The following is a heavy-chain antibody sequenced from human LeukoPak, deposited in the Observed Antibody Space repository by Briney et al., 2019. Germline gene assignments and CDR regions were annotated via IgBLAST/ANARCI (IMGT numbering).Heavy chain of an antibody. CDR2: INHSGST. Sequence: PSETLSLTCAVYGGSFSGYYWSWIRQPPGKGLEWIGEINHSGSTNYNPSLKSRVTISVDTSKNQFSLKLSSVTAADTAVYYCARATFYSGWDYYYMDVWGKGTTVTVSS. J-gene: IGHJ6*03. D-gene: IGHD6-19*01. V-gene: IGHV4-34*01. CDR3: ARATFYSGWDYYYMDV. CDR1: GGSFSGYY.